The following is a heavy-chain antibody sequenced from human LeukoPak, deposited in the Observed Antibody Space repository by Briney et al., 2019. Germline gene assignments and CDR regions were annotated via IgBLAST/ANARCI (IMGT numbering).Heavy chain of an antibody. J-gene: IGHJ4*02. D-gene: IGHD6-6*01. CDR1: GGTFSSYA. CDR2: IIPILGIA. V-gene: IGHV1-69*04. CDR3: ARDLDSSSSDY. Sequence: SVKVSCKASGGTFSSYAISWVRQAPGQGLEWMGRIIPILGIANCAQKFQGRVTITADKSTSTAYMELSSLRSEDTAVYYCARDLDSSSSDYWGQGTLVTVSS.